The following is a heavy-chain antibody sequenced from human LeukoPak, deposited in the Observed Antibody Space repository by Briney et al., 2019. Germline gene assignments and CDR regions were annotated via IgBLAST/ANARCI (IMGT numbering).Heavy chain of an antibody. D-gene: IGHD6-19*01. CDR1: GGSISSGDYS. CDR2: FYYSGNT. CDR3: ARTTYSSGWANAFDI. V-gene: IGHV4-30-4*01. Sequence: PSETLSLTCTVSGGSISSGDYSWSWNCQPPGKGLEWIGYFYYSGNTYYSPSLKSRVTISVDTSKNQFSLKLSSVTAADTAVYYCARTTYSSGWANAFDIWGQGTMVTVSS. J-gene: IGHJ3*02.